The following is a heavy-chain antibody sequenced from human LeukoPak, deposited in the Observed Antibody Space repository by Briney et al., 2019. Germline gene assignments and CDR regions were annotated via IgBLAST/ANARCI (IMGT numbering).Heavy chain of an antibody. CDR1: GFTFSDYY. Sequence: GGSLRLSCAASGFTFSDYYMSWIRQAPGKGLEWVSYISSSGSTIYYADSVKGRFTISRDNAKNSLYLQMNSLRAEDTAVYYCARDGYCSSTSCYTVYWGQGTLATVSS. J-gene: IGHJ4*02. CDR3: ARDGYCSSTSCYTVY. CDR2: ISSSGSTI. V-gene: IGHV3-11*01. D-gene: IGHD2-2*02.